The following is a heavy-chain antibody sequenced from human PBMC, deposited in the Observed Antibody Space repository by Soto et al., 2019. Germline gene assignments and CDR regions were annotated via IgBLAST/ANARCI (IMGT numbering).Heavy chain of an antibody. Sequence: SETLSLTCTVSGGSISGYYWSWIRQPPGKGLEWIGYIYYSGSTNYNPSLKSRVTISVDTSKNQFSLKLSSVTAADTAMYYCARDFNYYDSSGYYFGWFDPWGQGTLVTVSS. CDR1: GGSISGYY. J-gene: IGHJ5*02. CDR3: ARDFNYYDSSGYYFGWFDP. V-gene: IGHV4-59*01. D-gene: IGHD3-22*01. CDR2: IYYSGST.